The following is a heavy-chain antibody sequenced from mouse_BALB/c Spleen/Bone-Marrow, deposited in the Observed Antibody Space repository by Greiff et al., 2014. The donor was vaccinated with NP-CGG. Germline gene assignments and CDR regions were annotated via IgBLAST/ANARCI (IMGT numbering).Heavy chain of an antibody. CDR3: ARGGYGYDGWYFDV. D-gene: IGHD2-2*01. J-gene: IGHJ1*01. V-gene: IGHV1S41*01. CDR2: IAPGSGST. CDR1: GYTFTNYW. Sequence: DLVKPGASVKLSCKASGYTFTNYWINWIKQRPGQGLEWIGRIAPGSGSTYYNETFKGKTTLTVDTSSNTVYFQLMNLSTEDSDVNFCARGGYGYDGWYFDVWGAGTTVTVSS.